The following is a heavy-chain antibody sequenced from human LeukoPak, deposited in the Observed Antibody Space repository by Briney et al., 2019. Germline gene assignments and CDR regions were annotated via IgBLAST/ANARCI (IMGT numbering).Heavy chain of an antibody. D-gene: IGHD3-10*01. CDR3: TRHHYGSGSSGFDY. CDR2: IRSKAYGGTA. CDR1: GFIFGDYA. Sequence: GGSLRLSCTGSGFIFGDYAMNWVRQAPGKGLEWVGVIRSKAYGGTAEYAASVKGRFTISRDDSKSIAYLQMNSLKTEDTAVYYCTRHHYGSGSSGFDYGGQGTLVTVSS. J-gene: IGHJ4*02. V-gene: IGHV3-49*04.